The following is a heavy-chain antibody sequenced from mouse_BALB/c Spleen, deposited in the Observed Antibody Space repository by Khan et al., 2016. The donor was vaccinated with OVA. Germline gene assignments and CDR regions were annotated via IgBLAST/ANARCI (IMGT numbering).Heavy chain of an antibody. CDR3: ARGNYYGYYVDY. J-gene: IGHJ2*01. Sequence: EVELVESGPGLVKPSQSLSLTCTVTAYSITSGYAWNWIRQFPGNKLEWKGYISYSGVTSYTPSLKSRISITRDTSKNQFFLQLNSVTTEDTATYYCARGNYYGYYVDYWGQGTTRTVSS. CDR2: ISYSGVT. D-gene: IGHD1-1*01. V-gene: IGHV3-2*02. CDR1: AYSITSGYA.